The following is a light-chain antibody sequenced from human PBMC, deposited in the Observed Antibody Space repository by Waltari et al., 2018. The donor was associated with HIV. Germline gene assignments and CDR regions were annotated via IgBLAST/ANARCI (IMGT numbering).Light chain of an antibody. J-gene: IGKJ3*01. CDR3: QQSFSSPT. CDR2: RAS. Sequence: DIQMTQSPPALSASVGDRVIIPCRASQNIGTYLNWYQQRPGEAPKVLIYRASTLQSGVSSRFSGSGSGTEFTLTITSLQSEDFASYICQQSFSSPTFGPGTKLEI. CDR1: QNIGTY. V-gene: IGKV1-39*01.